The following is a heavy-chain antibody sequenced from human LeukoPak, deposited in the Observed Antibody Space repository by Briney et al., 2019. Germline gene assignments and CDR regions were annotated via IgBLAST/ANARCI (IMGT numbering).Heavy chain of an antibody. CDR1: GGSISSYY. D-gene: IGHD3-16*01. CDR2: IYYSGST. Sequence: SETLSLTCTVSGGSISSYYWSWIRQPPGKGLEWIGYIYYSGSTNYNPSLKSRVTISVDTSKNQFSLKLTSVTVADTAVYYCARGGLIRAAGTLGWFDPWGQGILVTVSS. J-gene: IGHJ5*02. CDR3: ARGGLIRAAGTLGWFDP. V-gene: IGHV4-59*08.